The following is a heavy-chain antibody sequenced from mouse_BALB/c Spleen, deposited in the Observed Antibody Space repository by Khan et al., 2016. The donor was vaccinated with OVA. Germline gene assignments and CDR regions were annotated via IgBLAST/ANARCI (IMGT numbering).Heavy chain of an antibody. CDR2: INTYTGEP. CDR1: GYTFTNNG. CDR3: ARSMPHYYGSRYFDY. V-gene: IGHV9-3-1*01. J-gene: IGHJ2*01. Sequence: QIQLVQSGPELKKPGETIKISCQASGYTFTNNGVDWVKQAPGKGLKWMGWINTYTGEPTYADDFTGRFAFSLEISASPAYLQFNNRKNEDTATEFCARSMPHYYGSRYFDYWGQGTTLTVSS. D-gene: IGHD1-1*01.